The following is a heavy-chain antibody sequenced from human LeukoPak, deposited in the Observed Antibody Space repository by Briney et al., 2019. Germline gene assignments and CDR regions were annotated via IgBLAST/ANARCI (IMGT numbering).Heavy chain of an antibody. CDR2: IYYSGST. CDR1: GGSISSYY. V-gene: IGHV4-59*01. D-gene: IGHD1-1*01. J-gene: IGHJ4*02. Sequence: SETLSLTCTVSGGSISSYYWSWIRQPPGKGLEWIGYIYYSGSTNYNPPLKSRVTISVDTSKNQFSLKLSSVTAADTAVYYCAREATRKGFDYWGQGTLVTVPS. CDR3: AREATRKGFDY.